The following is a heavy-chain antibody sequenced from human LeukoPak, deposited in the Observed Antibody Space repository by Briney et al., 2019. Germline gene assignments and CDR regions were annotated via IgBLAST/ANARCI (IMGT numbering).Heavy chain of an antibody. CDR3: AKVGDHYSGYDG. V-gene: IGHV3-30*18. CDR2: ISYDGSNK. Sequence: GRSLRLSCAASGFTFSSYGMLWVRQAPGKGLVGVAVISYDGSNKYYADSVKGRFTISRDNSKNTLYLQMNRLRAEGKAVYYCAKVGDHYSGYDGWGQGTLVTVSS. CDR1: GFTFSSYG. D-gene: IGHD5-12*01. J-gene: IGHJ4*02.